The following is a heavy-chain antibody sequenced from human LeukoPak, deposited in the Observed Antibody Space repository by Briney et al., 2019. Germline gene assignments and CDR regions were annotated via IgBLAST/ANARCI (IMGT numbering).Heavy chain of an antibody. D-gene: IGHD3-3*01. Sequence: GGSLRLSCAASGFTFTNYAMSWVRQAPGKGLEWVSVIYSGGSTYYADSVKGRFTISRDNSKNTLYLQMSSLRAEDTALYYCAGDFDFWSAIWGQGTLVTVSS. V-gene: IGHV3-23*03. CDR1: GFTFTNYA. CDR3: AGDFDFWSAI. CDR2: IYSGGST. J-gene: IGHJ4*02.